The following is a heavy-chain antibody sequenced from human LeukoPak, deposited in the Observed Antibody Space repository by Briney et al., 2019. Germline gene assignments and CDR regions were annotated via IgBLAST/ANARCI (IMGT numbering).Heavy chain of an antibody. V-gene: IGHV3-30*02. J-gene: IGHJ6*04. Sequence: PGGSLRLSCAASGFTFSSYGMHWVRQAPGKGLEWVAFIRYDGSNKYYADSVKGRFTISRDNSKNTLYLQMNSLRAEDTAVYYCARDWRGYSGYDYVMDVWGKGTTVTISS. D-gene: IGHD5-12*01. CDR1: GFTFSSYG. CDR2: IRYDGSNK. CDR3: ARDWRGYSGYDYVMDV.